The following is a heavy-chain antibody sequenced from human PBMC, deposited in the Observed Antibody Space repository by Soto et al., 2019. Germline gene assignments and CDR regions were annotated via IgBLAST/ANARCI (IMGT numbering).Heavy chain of an antibody. CDR2: ISAYNGNT. D-gene: IGHD3-10*01. J-gene: IGHJ6*02. Sequence: ASVKVSCKASGYTFTSYGISWVRQAPGQGLEWMGWISAYNGNTNYAQKLQGRVTMTTDTSTSTAYKELRSLRSDDTAVYYCARDGFVEQAPVLLWFGEFDYYYYYGMDVWGQGTTVTVSS. CDR3: ARDGFVEQAPVLLWFGEFDYYYYYGMDV. V-gene: IGHV1-18*04. CDR1: GYTFTSYG.